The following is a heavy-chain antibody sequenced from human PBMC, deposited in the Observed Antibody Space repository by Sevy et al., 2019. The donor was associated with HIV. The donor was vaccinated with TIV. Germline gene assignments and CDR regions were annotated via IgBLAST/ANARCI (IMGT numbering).Heavy chain of an antibody. CDR2: IYPGDSDT. CDR3: ARPVGYAAS. Sequence: GESLKISCGASGYDFANNWIGWVRQMPGEGLEWMGIIYPGDSDTRYTPSFEGRVTISADKSVNTAYLQWSSLKAPDTATYYCARPVGYAASWGQGTLVTVSS. V-gene: IGHV5-51*01. J-gene: IGHJ5*02. D-gene: IGHD5-12*01. CDR1: GYDFANNW.